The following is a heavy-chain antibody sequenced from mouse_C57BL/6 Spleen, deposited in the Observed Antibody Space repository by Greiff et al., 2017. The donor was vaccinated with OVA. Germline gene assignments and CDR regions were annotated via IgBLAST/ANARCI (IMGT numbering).Heavy chain of an antibody. Sequence: VKLMESGAELVRPGASVTLSCKASGYTFTDYEMHWVKQTPVHGLEWIGAIDPETGGTAYNQKFKGKAILTADKSSSTAYMELRSLTSEDSAVYYCTRSAYDYDGAWFAYWGQGTLVTVSA. CDR2: IDPETGGT. CDR3: TRSAYDYDGAWFAY. D-gene: IGHD2-4*01. V-gene: IGHV1-15*01. CDR1: GYTFTDYE. J-gene: IGHJ3*01.